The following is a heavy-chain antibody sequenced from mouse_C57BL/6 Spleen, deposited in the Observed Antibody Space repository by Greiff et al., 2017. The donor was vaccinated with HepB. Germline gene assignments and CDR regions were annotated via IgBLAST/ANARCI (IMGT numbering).Heavy chain of an antibody. V-gene: IGHV3-6*01. CDR3: ARGIPGDY. J-gene: IGHJ2*01. CDR1: GYSITSGYY. CDR2: ISYDGSN. Sequence: VQLKESGPGLVKPSQSLSLTCSVTGYSITSGYYWNWIRQFLGNKLEWMGYISYDGSNNYNPSLKNRISITRDTSKNQFFLKLNSVTTEDTATYYCARGIPGDYWGQGTTLTVSS.